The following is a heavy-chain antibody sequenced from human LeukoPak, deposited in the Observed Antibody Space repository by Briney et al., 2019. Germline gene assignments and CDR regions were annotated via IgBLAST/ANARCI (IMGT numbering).Heavy chain of an antibody. D-gene: IGHD1/OR15-1a*01. CDR2: IYHSGST. Sequence: SETLSLTCTVSGGSISSGGYYWSWIRQPPGKGLEWIGYIYHSGSTYYNPSLKSRVTISVDRSKNQFSLKLSSVTAADTAVYYCARKPIINNAWYYFDYWGQGTLVTVSS. CDR1: GGSISSGGYY. J-gene: IGHJ4*02. V-gene: IGHV4-30-2*01. CDR3: ARKPIINNAWYYFDY.